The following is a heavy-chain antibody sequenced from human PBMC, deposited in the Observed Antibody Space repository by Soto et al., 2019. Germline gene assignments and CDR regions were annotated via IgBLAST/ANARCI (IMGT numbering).Heavy chain of an antibody. CDR3: ARDRAYGDPFAFDI. D-gene: IGHD4-17*01. J-gene: IGHJ3*02. CDR2: IYYSGST. Sequence: SETLSLTCTVYGGSISSYYWSWIRQPPGKGLEWIGYIYYSGSTNYNPSLKSRVTMSVDTSKNQFSLKLSSVTAADTAVYYCARDRAYGDPFAFDIWGQGTMVTVSS. V-gene: IGHV4-59*01. CDR1: GGSISSYY.